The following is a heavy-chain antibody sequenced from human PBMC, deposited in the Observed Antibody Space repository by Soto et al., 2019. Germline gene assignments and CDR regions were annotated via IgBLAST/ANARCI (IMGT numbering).Heavy chain of an antibody. CDR2: IHPSGGGS. J-gene: IGHJ4*02. CDR3: ARGGHIAVVTASFDY. D-gene: IGHD2-21*02. Sequence: ASVKVSCTPSGYTLNTYYLHWVRQAPGQGLEWMGIIHPSGGGSTYAQKFLGRVTMTRDTSTSTVFMELSSLRSADTAVYYCARGGHIAVVTASFDYWGQGTLVTVSS. CDR1: GYTLNTYY. V-gene: IGHV1-46*02.